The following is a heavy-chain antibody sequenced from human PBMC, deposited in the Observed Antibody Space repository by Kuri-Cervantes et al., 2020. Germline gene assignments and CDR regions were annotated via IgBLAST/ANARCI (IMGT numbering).Heavy chain of an antibody. CDR1: GFTFSSYA. J-gene: IGHJ5*02. CDR3: AGIAAVNWFDP. CDR2: ISYDGSNK. V-gene: IGHV3-30*07. Sequence: GGSLRLSCAASGFTFSSYAMHWVRQAPGKGLEWVAVISYDGSNKYYADSVKGRFTISRDNSKNTLYLQMNSLRAEDTAVYYCAGIAAVNWFDPWGQGTLVTVSS. D-gene: IGHD6-13*01.